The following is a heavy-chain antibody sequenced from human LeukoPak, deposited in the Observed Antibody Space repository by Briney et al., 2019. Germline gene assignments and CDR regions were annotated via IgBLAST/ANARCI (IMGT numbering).Heavy chain of an antibody. J-gene: IGHJ4*02. CDR3: ARGHSSGYIGSFDY. D-gene: IGHD3-22*01. Sequence: GASVKVSCKASGYTFTGYYMHWVRQAPGQGLEWMGWINPNSGGTNYAQKFQGRVTMTRDTSISTAYMELSRLRSDDTAVYYCARGHSSGYIGSFDYWGQGTLVTVSS. V-gene: IGHV1-2*02. CDR1: GYTFTGYY. CDR2: INPNSGGT.